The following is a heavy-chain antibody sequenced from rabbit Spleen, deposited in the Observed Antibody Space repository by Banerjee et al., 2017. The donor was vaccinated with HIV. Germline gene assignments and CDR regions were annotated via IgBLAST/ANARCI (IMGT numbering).Heavy chain of an antibody. CDR2: IYAADGGR. Sequence: QEQLVESGGGLVTLGGSLKLSCKVSGIDFNAYGITWVRQAPGKGLEYIGYIYAADGGRDYANWVNGRFTISLDNAQNTVFLQMTSLTAADTATYFCARHPYVSSGGWYFNLWGPGTLVTVS. CDR3: ARHPYVSSGGWYFNL. J-gene: IGHJ4*01. CDR1: GIDFNAYG. V-gene: IGHV1S47*01. D-gene: IGHD1-1*01.